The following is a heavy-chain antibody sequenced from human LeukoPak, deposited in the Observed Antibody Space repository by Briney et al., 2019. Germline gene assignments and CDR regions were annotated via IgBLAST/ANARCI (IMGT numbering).Heavy chain of an antibody. J-gene: IGHJ3*02. CDR2: ISAYNGDK. CDR1: GYTFNNYG. D-gene: IGHD3-22*01. V-gene: IGHV1-18*01. Sequence: GAPVKVSCKPSGYTFNNYGITWVRQAPGQGLEWMGWISAYNGDKNYAQKLQGRVTMTTDTSTKTAYMELRSLSSDDTAVYYCARASASPTNSNSYYFETTKKNAFDIWGQGTMVTVSS. CDR3: ARASASPTNSNSYYFETTKKNAFDI.